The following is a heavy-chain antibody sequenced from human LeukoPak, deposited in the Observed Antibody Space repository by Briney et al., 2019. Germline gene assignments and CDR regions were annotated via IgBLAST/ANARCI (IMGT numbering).Heavy chain of an antibody. D-gene: IGHD3-10*01. J-gene: IGHJ6*03. CDR1: GLTFSSYW. Sequence: GGSLRLSCAASGLTFSSYWMHWVRQAPGKGLVWVSRINSDGSSTSYADSVKGRFTISRDNAKNTLYLQMNSLRAEDTAVYYCARPPYYYGSGSYYFHYYYYMDVWGKGTTVTVSS. V-gene: IGHV3-74*01. CDR3: ARPPYYYGSGSYYFHYYYYMDV. CDR2: INSDGSST.